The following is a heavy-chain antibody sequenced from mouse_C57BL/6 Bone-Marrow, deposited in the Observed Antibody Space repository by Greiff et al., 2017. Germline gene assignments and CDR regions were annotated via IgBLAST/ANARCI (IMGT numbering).Heavy chain of an antibody. CDR3: AEGVYSNYGY. Sequence: QVQLKQSGPELVKPGASVKISCKASGYAFSSSWMNWVKQRPGKGLEWIGRIYPGDGDTNYNGKFKGKATLTADKSSSTAYMQLSSLTSEDSAVYFCAEGVYSNYGYWGQGTTLTVSS. CDR1: GYAFSSSW. CDR2: IYPGDGDT. V-gene: IGHV1-82*01. D-gene: IGHD2-5*01. J-gene: IGHJ2*01.